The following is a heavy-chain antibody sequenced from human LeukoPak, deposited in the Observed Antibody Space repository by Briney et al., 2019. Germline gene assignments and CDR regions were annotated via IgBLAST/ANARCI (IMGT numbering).Heavy chain of an antibody. J-gene: IGHJ6*02. Sequence: SETLSLTCAVYGGSFSGYYWSWIRQPPGKGLEWIGEINHSGSTNYNPSLKSRVTISVDTSKNQFPLKLSSVTAADTAVYYCARGPRGGSYATLYYYGMDVWGQGTTVTVSS. CDR2: INHSGST. V-gene: IGHV4-34*01. CDR1: GGSFSGYY. CDR3: ARGPRGGSYATLYYYGMDV. D-gene: IGHD5-18*01.